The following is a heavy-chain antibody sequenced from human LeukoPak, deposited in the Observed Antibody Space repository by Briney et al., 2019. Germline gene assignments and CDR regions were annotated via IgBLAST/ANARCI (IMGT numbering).Heavy chain of an antibody. V-gene: IGHV1-2*02. CDR3: ARDIPGYSSAFDV. CDR2: INPENGDT. J-gene: IGHJ3*01. CDR1: GYTFTGYF. D-gene: IGHD6-13*01. Sequence: ASVKVSCKASGYTFTGYFIHWVRHAPGQGLEWMGCINPENGDTNYAQMFQGRVTMTRDTPITTGFMELSGLRSDDTAVYYCARDIPGYSSAFDVWGQGTMVTVSS.